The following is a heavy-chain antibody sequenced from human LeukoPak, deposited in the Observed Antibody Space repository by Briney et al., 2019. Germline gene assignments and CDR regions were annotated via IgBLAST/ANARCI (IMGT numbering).Heavy chain of an antibody. CDR1: GGSISSSSYY. Sequence: SETLSLTCTVSGGSISSSSYYWGWIRQPPGKGLEWIGSIYYSGSTYYNPSLKSRVTISVDTSKNQFSLKLSSVTAADTAVYYCARTYSHGYFDYWGQGTLVTVSS. D-gene: IGHD5-18*01. CDR3: ARTYSHGYFDY. V-gene: IGHV4-39*01. CDR2: IYYSGST. J-gene: IGHJ4*02.